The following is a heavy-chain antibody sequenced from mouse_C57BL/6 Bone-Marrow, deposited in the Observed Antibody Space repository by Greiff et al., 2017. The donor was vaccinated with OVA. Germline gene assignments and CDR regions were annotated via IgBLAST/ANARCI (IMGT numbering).Heavy chain of an antibody. V-gene: IGHV8-12*01. CDR3: ALRMDDGYYPYHFDY. CDR1: GFSLSTSGMG. D-gene: IGHD2-3*01. Sequence: QVTLKESGPGILQSSQTLSLTCSFSGFSLSTSGMGVSWIRQPSGMGLEWLAHIYWDDAKRYTPSLNSRRTNSKDTTRNHVFLKITWVETADTTTDYCALRMDDGYYPYHFDYGGQGTTLTVSS. CDR2: IYWDDAK. J-gene: IGHJ2*01.